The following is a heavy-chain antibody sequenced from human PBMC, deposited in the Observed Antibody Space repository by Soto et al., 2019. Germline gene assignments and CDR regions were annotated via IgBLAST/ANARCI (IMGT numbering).Heavy chain of an antibody. CDR2: IWYDGSNK. CDR3: ARDAGFGYGRHMDV. J-gene: IGHJ6*03. V-gene: IGHV3-33*01. CDR1: GFTFSSYG. D-gene: IGHD5-12*01. Sequence: PGGSLRLSCAASGFTFSSYGMHWVRQAPGKGLEWVAVIWYDGSNKYYADSVKGRFTISRDNSKSTLYLQMDSLRAEDTAVYYCARDAGFGYGRHMDVWGKGTTVTVSS.